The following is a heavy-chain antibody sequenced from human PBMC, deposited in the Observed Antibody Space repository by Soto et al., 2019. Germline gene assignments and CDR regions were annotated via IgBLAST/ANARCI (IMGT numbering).Heavy chain of an antibody. CDR1: GFTFSSYA. J-gene: IGHJ6*03. Sequence: GGSLRLSCAASGFTFSSYAMSWVRQAPGKGLEWVSAISGSGGSTYYADSVKGRFTISRDNSKNTLYLQMNSLRAEDTAVYYCAKSLSSRPKSTYYMDVWGKGTTVTVYS. V-gene: IGHV3-23*01. CDR3: AKSLSSRPKSTYYMDV. D-gene: IGHD2-2*01. CDR2: ISGSGGST.